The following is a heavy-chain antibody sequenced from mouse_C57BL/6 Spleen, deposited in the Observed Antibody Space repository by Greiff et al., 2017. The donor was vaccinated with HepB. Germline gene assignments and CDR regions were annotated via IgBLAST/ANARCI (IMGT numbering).Heavy chain of an antibody. CDR2: ISSGSSTI. V-gene: IGHV5-17*01. J-gene: IGHJ2*01. CDR1: GFTFSDYG. CDR3: ARQLGRSGYFDY. Sequence: EVQLQESGGGLVKPGGSLKLSCAASGFTFSDYGMHWVRQAPEKGLEWVAYISSGSSTIYYADTVKGRFTISRDNAKNTLFLQMTSLRSADTAMYYCARQLGRSGYFDYWGQGTTLTVSS. D-gene: IGHD4-1*01.